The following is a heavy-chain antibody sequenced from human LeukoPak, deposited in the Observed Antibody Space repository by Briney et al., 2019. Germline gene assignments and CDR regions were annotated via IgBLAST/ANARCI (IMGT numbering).Heavy chain of an antibody. CDR1: GFTFSSYA. V-gene: IGHV3-23*01. Sequence: GGSLRLSCAASGFTFSSYAMTWVRQTPEKGLQWVSAISGAGGNTYYADSVKGRFTISRDNSKNTLYLQLNSLRAEDTAIYYCAKQRKPIRGEVDSWGPGTQVTVSS. CDR3: AKQRKPIRGEVDS. J-gene: IGHJ4*02. CDR2: ISGAGGNT. D-gene: IGHD6-25*01.